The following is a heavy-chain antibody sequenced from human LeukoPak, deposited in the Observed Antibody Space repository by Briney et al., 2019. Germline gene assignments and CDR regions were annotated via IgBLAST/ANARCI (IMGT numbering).Heavy chain of an antibody. CDR3: ARVGHYGSGSCFES. J-gene: IGHJ4*02. V-gene: IGHV3-53*01. D-gene: IGHD3-10*01. CDR2: IYSGGTT. CDR1: GFTVNGNY. Sequence: GGSLRVSCVASGFTVNGNYMSWVRQAPGKGLEWVSVIYSGGTTYYADSVKGRFTISRDNSKNTLYLQMNSLRAEDTAVYYCARVGHYGSGSCFESWGQGTLVTVSS.